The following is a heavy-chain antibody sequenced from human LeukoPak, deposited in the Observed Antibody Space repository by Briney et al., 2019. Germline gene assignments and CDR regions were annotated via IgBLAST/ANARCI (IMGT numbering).Heavy chain of an antibody. CDR2: VSGSGGET. CDR1: GFTFANYA. J-gene: IGHJ4*02. D-gene: IGHD3-10*01. Sequence: GGSLRLSCAASGFTFANYAMSWVRQAPGKGLEWVSSVSGSGGETHSTDSVKGRFTIFRDNAKNSLYLQMSSLRVEDTAVYYCARMGYYYGSGSYGDSWGQGTLVTVSS. CDR3: ARMGYYYGSGSYGDS. V-gene: IGHV3-23*01.